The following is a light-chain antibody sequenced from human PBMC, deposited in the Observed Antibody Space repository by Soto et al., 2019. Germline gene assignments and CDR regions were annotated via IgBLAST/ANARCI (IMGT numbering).Light chain of an antibody. CDR1: RSDVGSYNL. CDR2: EVS. CDR3: CSYAGSYV. J-gene: IGLJ1*01. Sequence: QSVLTQPASVSGSPGQSITISCTGNRSDVGSYNLVSWYQQHPGKAPKLMIYEVSKRPSGVSNRFSGSKSGNTASLTISGLQAEDEADYYCCSYAGSYVFGTGTKVTVL. V-gene: IGLV2-23*02.